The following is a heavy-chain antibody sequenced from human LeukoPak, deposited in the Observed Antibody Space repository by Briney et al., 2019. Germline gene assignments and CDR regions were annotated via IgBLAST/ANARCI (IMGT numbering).Heavy chain of an antibody. Sequence: GGSLRLSCAASGFTFSSYSINWVRQAPGKGLEWVSYISSTSSTIHYAGSVKGRFTISRDNAKNSLYLQMNSLRADDTAVYYCARVSYDSIDYWGQGTLVTVSS. J-gene: IGHJ4*02. CDR3: ARVSYDSIDY. CDR1: GFTFSSYS. CDR2: ISSTSSTI. D-gene: IGHD3-22*01. V-gene: IGHV3-48*01.